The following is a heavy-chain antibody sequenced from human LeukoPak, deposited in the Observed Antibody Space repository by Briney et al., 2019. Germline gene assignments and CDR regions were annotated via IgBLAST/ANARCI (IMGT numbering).Heavy chain of an antibody. Sequence: PSETLSLTCTVSGGSISGYYWSWIRQPPGKGLEWIGYIYYSGSTNYNPSLKSRVTISVDTSKNQFSLKLSSVTAADTAVYYCARQGDGYNYLNWFDPWGQGTLVTVSS. J-gene: IGHJ5*02. CDR1: GGSISGYY. D-gene: IGHD5-24*01. CDR3: ARQGDGYNYLNWFDP. V-gene: IGHV4-59*01. CDR2: IYYSGST.